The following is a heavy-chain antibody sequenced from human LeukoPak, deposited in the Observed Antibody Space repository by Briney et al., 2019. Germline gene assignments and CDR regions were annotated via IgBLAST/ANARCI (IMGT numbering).Heavy chain of an antibody. CDR1: GGSFSGYY. J-gene: IGHJ4*02. D-gene: IGHD3-3*01. CDR3: ARHVRVARYDFWSGYYTSYFDY. V-gene: IGHV4-34*01. Sequence: SETLSLTCAVYGGSFSGYYWSWIRQPPGKGLEWIGSIYYSGSTYYNPSLKSRVTISVDTSKNQFSLKLSSVTAADTAVYYCARHVRVARYDFWSGYYTSYFDYWGQGTLVTVSS. CDR2: IYYSGST.